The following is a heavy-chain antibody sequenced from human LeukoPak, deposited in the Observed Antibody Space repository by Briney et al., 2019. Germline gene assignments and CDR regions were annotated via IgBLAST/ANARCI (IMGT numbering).Heavy chain of an antibody. CDR1: GYTFTGYY. Sequence: ASVKVSCKSSGYTFTGYYMHWVRQAPGQGLEWMGWINPNNGGTNYAQKFQGRVTMTRDTSISTAFMELSSLRSDDTAMYYCSRDLLMYYSGSGESTWGQGTQVTVSS. CDR2: INPNNGGT. D-gene: IGHD3-10*01. V-gene: IGHV1-2*02. J-gene: IGHJ5*02. CDR3: SRDLLMYYSGSGEST.